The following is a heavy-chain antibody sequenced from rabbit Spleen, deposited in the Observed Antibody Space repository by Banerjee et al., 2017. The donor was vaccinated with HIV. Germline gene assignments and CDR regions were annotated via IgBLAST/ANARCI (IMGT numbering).Heavy chain of an antibody. CDR3: ARDTGTSFSTYGMDL. CDR2: SYAGSSGST. V-gene: IGHV1S40*01. Sequence: LVESGGDLVQPGASLTVTCTASGVDFSNYNFMCWVRQAPGKGLEWIACSYAGSSGSTYSAIWAKGRFTISKTSSTTVTLQMTSLTAADTATYFCARDTGTSFSTYGMDLWGPGTLVTVS. J-gene: IGHJ6*01. CDR1: GVDFSNYNF. D-gene: IGHD7-1*01.